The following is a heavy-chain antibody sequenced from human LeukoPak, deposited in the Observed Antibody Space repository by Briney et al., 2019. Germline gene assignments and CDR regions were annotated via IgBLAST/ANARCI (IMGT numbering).Heavy chain of an antibody. CDR3: AKSGSGWYYDYYMDV. J-gene: IGHJ6*03. CDR2: ISGSGGST. D-gene: IGHD6-19*01. V-gene: IGHV3-23*01. Sequence: GGSLRLSCAASGFTFSSYAMSWVRQAPGKGLEWVSAISGSGGSTYYADSVKGRFTISRDNSKNTLYLQMNSLRGEDTAVYYCAKSGSGWYYDYYMDVWGKGTTVTISS. CDR1: GFTFSSYA.